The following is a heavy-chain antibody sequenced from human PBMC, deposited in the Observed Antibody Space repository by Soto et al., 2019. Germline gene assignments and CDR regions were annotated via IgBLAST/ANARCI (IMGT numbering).Heavy chain of an antibody. CDR3: ARSAQWDGFDP. V-gene: IGHV4-31*03. D-gene: IGHD2-8*01. J-gene: IGHJ3*01. Sequence: QVQLQESGPGLVRPSQTLSLTCTVSAGSISTINYYWSWIRQHPEKGLEWIGYISYSGSTFYHSSLKSRVTISLDTSKKQFSRTLPSVTAAETAVYYCARSAQWDGFDPWGQGTMVTVSS. CDR1: AGSISTINYY. CDR2: ISYSGST.